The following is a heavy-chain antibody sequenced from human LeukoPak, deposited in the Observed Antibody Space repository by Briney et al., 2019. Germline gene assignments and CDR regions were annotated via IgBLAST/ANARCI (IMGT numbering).Heavy chain of an antibody. J-gene: IGHJ5*02. CDR2: SGST. Sequence: SETLSLTCTVSGYSISSGYYWGWIRQPPGKGLEWIGSGSTYYNPSLKSRVTISVDTSKNQFSLKLSSVTAADTAVYYCARESFRHNWFDPWGQGTLVTVSS. V-gene: IGHV4-38-2*02. CDR1: GYSISSGYY. D-gene: IGHD2/OR15-2a*01. CDR3: ARESFRHNWFDP.